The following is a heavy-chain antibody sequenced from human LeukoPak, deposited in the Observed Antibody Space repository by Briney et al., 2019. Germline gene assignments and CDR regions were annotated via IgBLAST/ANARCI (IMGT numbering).Heavy chain of an antibody. V-gene: IGHV3-23*01. CDR2: ISGSGGST. CDR3: AKYLSYGLAYCGGDCYFDY. Sequence: GGSLRLSCAASGFTFSSYAMSWVRQAPGKGLEWVSAISGSGGSTYYADSVKGRFTISRDNSKNTLYLQMNSLRAEDTAVYYCAKYLSYGLAYCGGDCYFDYWGQGTLVTVSS. CDR1: GFTFSSYA. J-gene: IGHJ4*02. D-gene: IGHD2-21*02.